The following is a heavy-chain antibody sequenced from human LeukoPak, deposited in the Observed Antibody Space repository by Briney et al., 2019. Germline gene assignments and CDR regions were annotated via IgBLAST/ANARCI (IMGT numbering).Heavy chain of an antibody. CDR3: ARGRRKQWLAHGYYFDY. CDR1: GGSFSGYY. Sequence: SETLSLTCAVYGGSFSGYYWSWIRQPPGKGLEWIGEINRSGSTNYNPSLKSRVTISVDTSKNQFSLKLSSVTAADTAVYYCARGRRKQWLAHGYYFDYWGQGTLVTVSS. D-gene: IGHD6-19*01. CDR2: INRSGST. V-gene: IGHV4-34*01. J-gene: IGHJ4*02.